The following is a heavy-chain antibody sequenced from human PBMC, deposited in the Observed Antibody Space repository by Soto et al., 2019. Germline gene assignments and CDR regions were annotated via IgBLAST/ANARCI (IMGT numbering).Heavy chain of an antibody. D-gene: IGHD3-22*01. Sequence: QVQLVQSGAEVKKPGSSVKVSCKASGDTFSSYAISWVRQAPGQGLEWMGGIIPIFCTANYAKKFKGRVTITADKSTSTAYMELISLRSEDTAMYYCARGWYYYDSSGYAFDYWGQGTQVTVSS. V-gene: IGHV1-69*06. CDR1: GDTFSSYA. J-gene: IGHJ4*02. CDR2: IIPIFCTA. CDR3: ARGWYYYDSSGYAFDY.